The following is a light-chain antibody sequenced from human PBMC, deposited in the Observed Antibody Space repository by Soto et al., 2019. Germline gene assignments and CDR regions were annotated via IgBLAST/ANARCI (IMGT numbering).Light chain of an antibody. CDR3: MQGAHWPWT. V-gene: IGKV2-30*01. Sequence: DVVMTQSPLSLPVTLGQPASISCRSSQSLAYSDGNTYLNWFQQRPGQSPRRLIYKVSNRDSGVPDRFSGSGSDTDFTLKITRVEAEDVGFYYCMQGAHWPWTFGQGTKVEIK. CDR1: QSLAYSDGNTY. J-gene: IGKJ1*01. CDR2: KVS.